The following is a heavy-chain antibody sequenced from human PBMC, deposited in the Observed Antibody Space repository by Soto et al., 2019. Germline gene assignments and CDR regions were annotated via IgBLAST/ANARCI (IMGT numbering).Heavy chain of an antibody. V-gene: IGHV3-23*01. Sequence: GGSLRLSCAASGFTFNTYAMSWVRQAPGQGLEWVSAISGSGFSTYYADSVKGRFSISSDSSKNTLFLQMNSLRADDTAVYFCATFTFGRPFDTWGQGTVVTVSS. D-gene: IGHD3-16*01. CDR1: GFTFNTYA. J-gene: IGHJ3*02. CDR3: ATFTFGRPFDT. CDR2: ISGSGFST.